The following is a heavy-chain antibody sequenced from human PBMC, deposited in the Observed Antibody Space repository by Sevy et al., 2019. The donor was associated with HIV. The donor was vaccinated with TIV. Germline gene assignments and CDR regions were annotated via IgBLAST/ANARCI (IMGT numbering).Heavy chain of an antibody. D-gene: IGHD6-19*01. CDR2: IKQDGSEK. J-gene: IGHJ4*02. CDR1: GFTFSSYW. CDR3: AREGYSSGWYGEDEVFDY. Sequence: GGSLRLSCAASGFTFSSYWMSWVRQAPGKGLEWVANIKQDGSEKYYVDSVKGRFTISRDNAKNSLYLQMNGLRAEDTAVYYCAREGYSSGWYGEDEVFDYWGQGTLVTVSS. V-gene: IGHV3-7*03.